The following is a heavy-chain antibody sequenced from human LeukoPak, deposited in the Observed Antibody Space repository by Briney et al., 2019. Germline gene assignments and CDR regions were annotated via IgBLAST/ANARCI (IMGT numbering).Heavy chain of an antibody. CDR2: ISDVGGGT. J-gene: IGHJ6*02. Sequence: PGGSLRLSCAASGFTFRNYAMSWVRQAPGKGLEWVSHISDVGGGTYYTDSLKCRCTSSRNNPENTLNLQMNSLKAHDTAVYYGAKDRWGGDGDLGDMDVWGQGTTVTVSS. CDR1: GFTFRNYA. D-gene: IGHD4-17*01. CDR3: AKDRWGGDGDLGDMDV. V-gene: IGHV3-23*01.